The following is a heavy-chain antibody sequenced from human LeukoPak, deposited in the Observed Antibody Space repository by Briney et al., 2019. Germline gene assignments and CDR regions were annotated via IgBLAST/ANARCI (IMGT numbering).Heavy chain of an antibody. D-gene: IGHD3-3*02. V-gene: IGHV3-23*01. Sequence: GGSLRLSCAASGFTFSSYAMNWVRQAPGKGLEWVSVISGSGGSTYYADSVKGRFTISRDNSKNTLYLQMNSLRAEDTAVYYCARSQGHYAFGIWGQGTMVTVSS. CDR1: GFTFSSYA. CDR2: ISGSGGST. J-gene: IGHJ3*02. CDR3: ARSQGHYAFGI.